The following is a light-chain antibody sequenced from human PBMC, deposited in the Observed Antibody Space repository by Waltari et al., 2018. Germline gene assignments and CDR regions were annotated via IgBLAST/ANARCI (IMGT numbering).Light chain of an antibody. V-gene: IGLV7-43*01. CDR1: TGPVTRGYY. J-gene: IGLJ3*02. CDR2: STT. Sequence: QTVVTQEPSLTVSPGGTVTLTCALNTGPVTRGYYPNWFQQKSGQAPRALIYSTTNKYSWTPARFSGSLLGDRAALPLSDVQPEDEADYYCLLYSGGPWVFGGGTKLTVL. CDR3: LLYSGGPWV.